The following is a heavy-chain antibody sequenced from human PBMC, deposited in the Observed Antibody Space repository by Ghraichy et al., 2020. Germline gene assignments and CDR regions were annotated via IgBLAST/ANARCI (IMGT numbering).Heavy chain of an antibody. J-gene: IGHJ5*02. CDR2: ISSSSSYI. V-gene: IGHV3-21*01. CDR1: GFTFSSYS. CDR3: ARDSGSTTNSNWFDP. Sequence: AGSLRLSCAASGFTFSSYSMNWVRQAPGKGLEWVSSISSSSSYIYYADSVKGRFTISRDNAKNSLYLQMNSLRAEDTAVYYCARDSGSTTNSNWFDPWGQGTLVTVSS. D-gene: IGHD1-1*01.